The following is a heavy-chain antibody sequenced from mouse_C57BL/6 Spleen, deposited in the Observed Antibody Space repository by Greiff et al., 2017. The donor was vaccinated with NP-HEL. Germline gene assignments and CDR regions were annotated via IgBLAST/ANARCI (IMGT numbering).Heavy chain of an antibody. CDR1: GFSFNTYA. J-gene: IGHJ4*01. V-gene: IGHV10-1*01. CDR2: IRSKSNNYAT. CDR3: VRQEDYYAMDY. Sequence: EVQRVESGGGLVQPKGSLKLSCAASGFSFNTYAMNWVRQAPGKGLEWVARIRSKSNNYATYYADSVKDRFTISRDDSESMLYLQMNNLKTEDTAVYYCVRQEDYYAMDYWGQGTSVTVSS.